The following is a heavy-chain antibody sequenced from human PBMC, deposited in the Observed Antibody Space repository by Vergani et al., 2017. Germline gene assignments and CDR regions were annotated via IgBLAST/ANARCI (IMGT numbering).Heavy chain of an antibody. CDR2: TWYYGNNK. CDR3: ARDLRLLYNRFDP. D-gene: IGHD1-14*01. J-gene: IGHJ5*02. Sequence: QVQLVESGGGVVQPGRSLRLSCAASGFTFNQYGLHWVRQAPGKGLEWVAVTWYYGNNKQYADSVKGRFTISRDNSKSTMYLQMNSLRDEDTGVYYCARDLRLLYNRFDPWGQGTLVTVSS. CDR1: GFTFNQYG. V-gene: IGHV3-33*01.